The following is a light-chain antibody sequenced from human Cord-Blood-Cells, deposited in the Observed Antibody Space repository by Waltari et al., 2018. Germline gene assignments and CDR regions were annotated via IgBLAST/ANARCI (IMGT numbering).Light chain of an antibody. CDR3: QAWDSSTAV. V-gene: IGLV3-1*01. J-gene: IGLJ3*02. CDR1: KLGDKY. CDR2: QHS. Sequence: SYELTQPPSVSVSPGQTASITCSGDKLGDKYACWYQQKPGQSPVLVIYQHSKRPSGIPERFPCANCVNTATLTISGAQAMDEADYYCQAWDSSTAVFGGGTKLTVL.